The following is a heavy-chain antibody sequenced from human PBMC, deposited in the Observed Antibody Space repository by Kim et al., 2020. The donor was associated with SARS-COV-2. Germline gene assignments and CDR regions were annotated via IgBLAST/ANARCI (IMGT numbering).Heavy chain of an antibody. V-gene: IGHV3-11*05. Sequence: KGRFTNSRDTAKNSLYLQMNSLRAEDTAVYYCARDEYYYDSSGSSDAFDIWGQGTMVTVSS. D-gene: IGHD3-22*01. CDR3: ARDEYYYDSSGSSDAFDI. J-gene: IGHJ3*02.